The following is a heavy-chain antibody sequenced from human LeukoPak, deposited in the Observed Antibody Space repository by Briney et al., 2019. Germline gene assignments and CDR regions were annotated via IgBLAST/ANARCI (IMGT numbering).Heavy chain of an antibody. CDR1: GFTLSSYA. J-gene: IGHJ4*02. CDR3: AKDRSSGRYVTSYFDY. D-gene: IGHD6-19*01. V-gene: IGHV3-23*01. Sequence: SGGSLRLSCAASGFTLSSYAMSWVRQAPGKGLEWVSAISGSGGSTYYADSVKGRFTISRDNSKNTLYLQMNSLRAEDTAVYYCAKDRSSGRYVTSYFDYWGQGTLVTVSS. CDR2: ISGSGGST.